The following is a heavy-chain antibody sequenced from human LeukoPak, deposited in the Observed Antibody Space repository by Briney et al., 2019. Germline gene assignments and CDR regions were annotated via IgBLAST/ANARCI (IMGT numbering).Heavy chain of an antibody. CDR2: IYYTGST. J-gene: IGHJ5*02. Sequence: SETLSLTCTVSGGPISSYQWSWIRQPPGKGLEWIGYIYYTGSTNYHPSLKSRITISLDTSKNQFSLKLSSVTAADTAVYYCARRTTVTPNWFDPWGQGTLVTISS. V-gene: IGHV4-59*08. CDR3: ARRTTVTPNWFDP. CDR1: GGPISSYQ. D-gene: IGHD4-17*01.